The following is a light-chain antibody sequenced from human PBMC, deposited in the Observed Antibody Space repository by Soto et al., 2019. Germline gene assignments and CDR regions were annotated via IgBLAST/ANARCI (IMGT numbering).Light chain of an antibody. V-gene: IGKV1-5*01. CDR2: DAS. CDR1: QSISSW. J-gene: IGKJ1*01. Sequence: DIQMTQSPSTLSASVGDRVTITCRASQSISSWLAWYQQKPGKAPKLLIYDASSLESGVPSWFSRSGSGTEFTLTISSLQPDDFATYYCQPYNSYSPWTFGQGTKVEIK. CDR3: QPYNSYSPWT.